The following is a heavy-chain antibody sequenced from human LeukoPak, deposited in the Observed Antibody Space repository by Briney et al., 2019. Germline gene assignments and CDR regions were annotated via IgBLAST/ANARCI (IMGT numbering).Heavy chain of an antibody. Sequence: PSETLSLTCTVSGGSITSSSYYWGWIRQPPGKGLEWIGSIYFSGSTYHNPSLKSRVTISVDTSKNQFSLKLSSVTAADTAVYYCARAGKWDLLNWFDPWGQGTLVTVSS. CDR2: IYFSGST. V-gene: IGHV4-39*07. D-gene: IGHD1-26*01. J-gene: IGHJ5*02. CDR3: ARAGKWDLLNWFDP. CDR1: GGSITSSSYY.